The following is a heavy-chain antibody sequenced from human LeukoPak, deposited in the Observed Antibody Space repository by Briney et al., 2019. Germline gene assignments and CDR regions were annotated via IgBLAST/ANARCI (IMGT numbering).Heavy chain of an antibody. D-gene: IGHD3-9*01. J-gene: IGHJ4*02. CDR2: ISSSSSYI. CDR1: GFTFSSYS. V-gene: IGHV3-21*01. CDR3: ARDYDILTNEYYFDY. Sequence: GGSLRLSCAASGFTFSSYSMNWVRQAPGKGLEWVSSISSSSSYIYYADSVKGRFTISRDNAKNSLYLQMNSLRAEDTAVYYCARDYDILTNEYYFDYWGQGTLVTVSS.